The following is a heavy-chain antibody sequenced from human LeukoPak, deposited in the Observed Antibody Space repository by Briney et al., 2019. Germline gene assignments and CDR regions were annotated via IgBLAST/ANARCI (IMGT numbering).Heavy chain of an antibody. CDR1: GFTFSGYW. V-gene: IGHV3-7*01. CDR2: IKQDGSEK. J-gene: IGHJ6*03. Sequence: PGGSLRLSCAASGFTFSGYWMSWVRQAPGKGLEWVANIKQDGSEKYYVDSVKGRFTISRDNAKNSLYLQVNSLRAEDTAVYYCARDGSGWYSDYYYYMDVWGKGTTVTVSS. D-gene: IGHD6-19*01. CDR3: ARDGSGWYSDYYYYMDV.